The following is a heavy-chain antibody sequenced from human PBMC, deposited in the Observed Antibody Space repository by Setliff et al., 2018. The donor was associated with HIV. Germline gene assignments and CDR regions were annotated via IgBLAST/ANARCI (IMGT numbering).Heavy chain of an antibody. CDR3: ARRIDNSGSLPAKNWFDT. CDR2: IYTSGST. D-gene: IGHD3-10*01. J-gene: IGHJ5*02. V-gene: IGHV4-4*07. CDR1: GGSISSYY. Sequence: PSETLSLTCTVSGGSISSYYWSWIRQPAGKGLEWIGRIYTSGSTNYNPSLKSRVTMSVDTSKNQFSLKLSSVTAADTAVYYCARRIDNSGSLPAKNWFDTWGQGRLVTVSS.